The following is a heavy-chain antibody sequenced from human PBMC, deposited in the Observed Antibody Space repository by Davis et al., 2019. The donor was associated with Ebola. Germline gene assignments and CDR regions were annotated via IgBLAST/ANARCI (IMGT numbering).Heavy chain of an antibody. CDR2: ISYDGSNK. D-gene: IGHD6-13*01. CDR3: ASPSSSWYRYYFDY. V-gene: IGHV3-30-3*01. CDR1: GFTFSSYA. J-gene: IGHJ4*02. Sequence: GESLKISCAASGFTFSSYAMHWVRQAPGKGLEWVAVISYDGSNKYYADSVKGRFTISRDNSKNTLYLQMNSLRAEDTAVYYCASPSSSWYRYYFDYWGQGTLVTVSS.